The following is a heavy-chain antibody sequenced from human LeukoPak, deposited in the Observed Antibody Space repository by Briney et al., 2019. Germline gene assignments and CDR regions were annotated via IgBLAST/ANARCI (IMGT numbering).Heavy chain of an antibody. V-gene: IGHV4-39*01. CDR1: GGSISSSSYY. Sequence: SETLSLTCTVSGGSISSSSYYWGWIRQPPGKGLEWIGSIYYSGSTYYNPSLKSRVTISVDTSKNQFSLKLSSVIAADTAVYYCARPVYDFWSGYYDGDDYWGQGTLVTVSS. CDR3: ARPVYDFWSGYYDGDDY. D-gene: IGHD3-3*01. CDR2: IYYSGST. J-gene: IGHJ4*02.